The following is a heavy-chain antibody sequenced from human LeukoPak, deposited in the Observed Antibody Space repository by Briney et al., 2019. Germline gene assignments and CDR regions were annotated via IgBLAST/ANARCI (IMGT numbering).Heavy chain of an antibody. Sequence: SGGSLRLSCAASGFTFSSYSMNWVRQAPGKGLEWVSYISSSRSIIYYADSVKGRFTISRDNAKNSLHLQMNSLRAEDTAVYYCARDVDFDFWSNYYQDYWGQGTLVTVSS. CDR3: ARDVDFDFWSNYYQDY. D-gene: IGHD3-3*01. J-gene: IGHJ4*02. CDR2: ISSSRSII. CDR1: GFTFSSYS. V-gene: IGHV3-48*01.